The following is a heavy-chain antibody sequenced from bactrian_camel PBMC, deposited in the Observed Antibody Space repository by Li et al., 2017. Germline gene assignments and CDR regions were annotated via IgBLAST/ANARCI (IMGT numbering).Heavy chain of an antibody. CDR3: ATSQGGSWVYFGY. D-gene: IGHD6*01. CDR2: INIDGMDT. J-gene: IGHJ6*01. Sequence: HVQLVESGGGLVQTGGSLRLSCAASGFTFGTYNDMSWVRQAPGKGLEWVTTINIDGMDTYYADSVKGRFTISRDNAKNTVHLQMNSLKSEDTALYFCATSQGGSWVYFGYWGQGTQVTVS. CDR1: GFTFGTYN. V-gene: IGHV3-2*01.